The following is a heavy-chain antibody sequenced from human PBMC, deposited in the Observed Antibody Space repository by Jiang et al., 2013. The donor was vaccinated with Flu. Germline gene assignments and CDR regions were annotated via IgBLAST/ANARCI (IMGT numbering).Heavy chain of an antibody. CDR2: T. V-gene: IGHV1-46*01. J-gene: IGHJ2*01. CDR3: ARGRDGLDL. Sequence: TSYAQKFQGRVTMTRDTSTSTVYMELSSLRSEDTAVYYCARGRDGLDLWGRGTLVTVSS. D-gene: IGHD5-24*01.